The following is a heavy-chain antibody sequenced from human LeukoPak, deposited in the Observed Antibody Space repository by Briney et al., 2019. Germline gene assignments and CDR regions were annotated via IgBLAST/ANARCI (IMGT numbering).Heavy chain of an antibody. CDR3: AGGNYGDYWYFDL. V-gene: IGHV3-9*01. CDR2: ISWNSGSI. J-gene: IGHJ2*01. CDR1: GLTFDDYA. D-gene: IGHD4-17*01. Sequence: GGSLRLPCAASGLTFDDYAMHWVRQAPGKGLEWVSGISWNSGSIGYADSVKGRFTISRDNAKNSLYLQMNSLRAEDTALYYCAGGNYGDYWYFDLWGRGTLVTVSS.